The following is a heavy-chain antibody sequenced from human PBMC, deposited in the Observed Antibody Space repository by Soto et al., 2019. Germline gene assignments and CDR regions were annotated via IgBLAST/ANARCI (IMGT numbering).Heavy chain of an antibody. CDR3: TRGGSIFGVVINY. CDR2: IRSKAYGGTT. D-gene: IGHD3-3*02. V-gene: IGHV3-49*03. Sequence: GGSLRLSCTASGFTFGDYAMSWFRQAPGKGLEWVGFIRSKAYGGTTEYAASVKGRFTISRDDSKSIAYLQMNSLKTEDTAVYYCTRGGSIFGVVINYWGQGTLVTVSS. J-gene: IGHJ4*02. CDR1: GFTFGDYA.